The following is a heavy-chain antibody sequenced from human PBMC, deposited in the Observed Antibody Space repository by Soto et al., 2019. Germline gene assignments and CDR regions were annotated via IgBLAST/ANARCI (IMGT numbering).Heavy chain of an antibody. CDR1: GYTFTSYG. J-gene: IGHJ6*02. CDR2: ISAYNGNT. V-gene: IGHV1-18*01. D-gene: IGHD5-12*01. CDR3: ARELIVATIDFNYYGMDV. Sequence: VASVKVSCKASGYTFTSYGISWVRQAPGQGLEWMGWISAYNGNTNYAQKLQGRVTMTTDTSTSTAYMELRSLRSDDTAVYYCARELIVATIDFNYYGMDVWGQGTTVTVAS.